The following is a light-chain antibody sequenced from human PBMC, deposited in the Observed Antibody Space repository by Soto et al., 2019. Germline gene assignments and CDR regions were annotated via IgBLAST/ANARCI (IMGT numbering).Light chain of an antibody. Sequence: IQLTQSPSSLSASVGDRVTITCRASQGISSYLAWDQQKPGKAPKLLIYAASTLQSGVPSRFSGSGSGTDFTLTISSLQPEDFATYYCQQLSTYPLTFGGGTKVEIK. CDR2: AAS. J-gene: IGKJ4*01. CDR1: QGISSY. V-gene: IGKV1-9*01. CDR3: QQLSTYPLT.